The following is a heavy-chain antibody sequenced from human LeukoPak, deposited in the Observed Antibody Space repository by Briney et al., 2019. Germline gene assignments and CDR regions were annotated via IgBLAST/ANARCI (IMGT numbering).Heavy chain of an antibody. D-gene: IGHD3-10*01. CDR2: IYSGGST. Sequence: GGSLRLSCAASGFTVSSNYMSWVRQAPGKGLEWVSVIYSGGSTYYADSVKGRFTISRDNSKNTLYLQMNSLRAEDTAVYYCARWRKAGEGFDYWGQGTLVTVSS. J-gene: IGHJ4*02. CDR1: GFTVSSNY. CDR3: ARWRKAGEGFDY. V-gene: IGHV3-53*01.